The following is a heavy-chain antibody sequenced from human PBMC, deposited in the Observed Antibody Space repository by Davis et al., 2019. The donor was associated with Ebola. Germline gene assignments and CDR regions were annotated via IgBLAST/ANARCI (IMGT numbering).Heavy chain of an antibody. CDR3: ARGPLSLYYYYYMDV. V-gene: IGHV3-66*01. J-gene: IGHJ6*03. CDR1: GFTVGSKY. Sequence: PGGSLRLSCAASGFTVGSKYVNWIRQAPGKGLEWVSMIYSIGSTYYADSVKGRFTISRDNAKNSLYLQMNSLRAEDTAVYYCARGPLSLYYYYYMDVWGKGTTVTVSS. CDR2: IYSIGST.